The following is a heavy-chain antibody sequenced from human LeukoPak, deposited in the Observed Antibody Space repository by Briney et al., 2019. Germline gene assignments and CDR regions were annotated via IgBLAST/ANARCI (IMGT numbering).Heavy chain of an antibody. J-gene: IGHJ6*03. V-gene: IGHV1-18*01. CDR2: ISGYDGDT. CDR1: GYTFTTYG. D-gene: IGHD2-15*01. Sequence: GASVKVSCKASGYTFTTYGISWVRQAPGQGLEWMGWISGYDGDTNYAQKLQGRVTMTTDTSTSTAYMEPRSLRSDDTAVYYCARENCSGGSCYSYYYYMDVWGKGTTVTVSS. CDR3: ARENCSGGSCYSYYYYMDV.